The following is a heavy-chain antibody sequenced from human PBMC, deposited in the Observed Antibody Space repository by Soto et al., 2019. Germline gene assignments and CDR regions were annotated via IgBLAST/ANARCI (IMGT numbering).Heavy chain of an antibody. CDR2: ISYDGSNK. CDR3: AKDWGMDV. Sequence: QVQLVESGGGVVQPGRSLRLSCAASGFTFSSYGMHWVRQAPGKGLEWVAVISYDGSNKYYADSVKGRFTISRDNSKNTLYLQMNSLRAEDPAVYYCAKDWGMDVWGQGTTVTVSS. CDR1: GFTFSSYG. J-gene: IGHJ6*02. V-gene: IGHV3-30*18.